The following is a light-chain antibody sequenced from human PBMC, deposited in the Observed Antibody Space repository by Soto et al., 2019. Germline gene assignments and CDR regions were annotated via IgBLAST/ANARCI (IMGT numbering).Light chain of an antibody. Sequence: EIVLTQSPGTLSLSPGERATLSCRASQSISSSYLAWYQQKPGQAPRLLIYGASTRATGVPDRFSGSGSGTAFTLTFNRLEPEDFAVYYCQLYDNSLYTFGQGTKLEI. CDR2: GAS. V-gene: IGKV3-20*01. CDR1: QSISSSY. CDR3: QLYDNSLYT. J-gene: IGKJ2*01.